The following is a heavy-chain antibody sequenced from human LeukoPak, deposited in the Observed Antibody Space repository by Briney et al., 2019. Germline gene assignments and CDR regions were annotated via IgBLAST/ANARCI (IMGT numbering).Heavy chain of an antibody. Sequence: GGSLRLSCAASGFTFSSYWMSWARQAPGKGREWVANIKQDGSEKYYVDSGKGRFTIERDNAKDTLYLQMNSLRAQDTAVYYCAKGVKVPLLRYFSYYMDVWGKGTTVTISS. V-gene: IGHV3-7*01. J-gene: IGHJ6*03. D-gene: IGHD3-9*01. CDR3: AKGVKVPLLRYFSYYMDV. CDR2: IKQDGSEK. CDR1: GFTFSSYW.